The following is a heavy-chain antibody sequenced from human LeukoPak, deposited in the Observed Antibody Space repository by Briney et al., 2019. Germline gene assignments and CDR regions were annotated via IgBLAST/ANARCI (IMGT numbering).Heavy chain of an antibody. CDR1: GGSISSGSYY. Sequence: SETLSLTCTVSGGSISSGSYYWSWIRQPAGKELEWIGRIYTTGSTNYSPSLKSRVTISVDTSKNQFSLKLSSVTAADTAVYYCARPLRPGYRVVRNAFDIWGQGTMVTVSS. V-gene: IGHV4-61*02. CDR2: IYTTGST. CDR3: ARPLRPGYRVVRNAFDI. J-gene: IGHJ3*02. D-gene: IGHD6-13*01.